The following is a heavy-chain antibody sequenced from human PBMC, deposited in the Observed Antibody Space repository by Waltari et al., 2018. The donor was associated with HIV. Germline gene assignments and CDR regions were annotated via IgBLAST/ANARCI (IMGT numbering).Heavy chain of an antibody. V-gene: IGHV4-34*01. CDR2: INHSGSI. D-gene: IGHD7-27*01. Sequence: KTLSLTCAVYGGSFNGYYWSWIRQPPGKGLECIGEINHSGSIKYNPSLKSRVIISVDRYKNQFSLKLTSVTAADTALYYCARGSWGSGMDVWGRGTTVIVSS. J-gene: IGHJ6*02. CDR3: ARGSWGSGMDV. CDR1: GGSFNGYY.